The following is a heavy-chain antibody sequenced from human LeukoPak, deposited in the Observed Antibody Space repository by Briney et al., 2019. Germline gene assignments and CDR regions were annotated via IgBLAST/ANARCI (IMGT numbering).Heavy chain of an antibody. D-gene: IGHD3-22*01. Sequence: GGSLRLSCAASGFTVSSNFMTWVRQAPGKGLEWVSVISGSGDSTYYADSVKGRSTISRDISKNTLYLQMNSLRAEDTAVYYCAKTPYYYDSSGYYYYFDYWGQGTLVTVSS. CDR3: AKTPYYYDSSGYYYYFDY. CDR1: GFTVSSNF. J-gene: IGHJ4*02. CDR2: ISGSGDST. V-gene: IGHV3-23*01.